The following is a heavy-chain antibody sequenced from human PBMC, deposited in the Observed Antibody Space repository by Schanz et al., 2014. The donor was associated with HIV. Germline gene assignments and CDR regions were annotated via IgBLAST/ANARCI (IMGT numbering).Heavy chain of an antibody. V-gene: IGHV3-30*03. J-gene: IGHJ4*02. D-gene: IGHD4-17*01. Sequence: VQLVESGGGVVQPGRSRRLACAASGFTFSSYDMHWIRQAPGRGLEWVALISDDGSKKFYADSVKGRFVISRDNSNNTLYLQMSSLRAEDTAVYYCYGDESGYWGQGTLVTVSS. CDR2: ISDDGSKK. CDR1: GFTFSSYD. CDR3: YGDESGY.